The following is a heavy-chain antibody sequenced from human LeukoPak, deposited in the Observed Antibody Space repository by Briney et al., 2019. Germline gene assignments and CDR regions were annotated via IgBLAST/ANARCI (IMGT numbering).Heavy chain of an antibody. J-gene: IGHJ4*02. V-gene: IGHV4-59*08. CDR3: ARHIQLWPYFDY. CDR2: IYYSGST. D-gene: IGHD5-18*01. CDR1: GGSISSYY. Sequence: SETLSLTCTVYGGSISSYYWSWIRQPPGKGLEWIGYIYYSGSTNYNPSLKSRVTISVDTSKNQFSLKLSSVTAADTAVYYCARHIQLWPYFDYWGQGTLVTVSS.